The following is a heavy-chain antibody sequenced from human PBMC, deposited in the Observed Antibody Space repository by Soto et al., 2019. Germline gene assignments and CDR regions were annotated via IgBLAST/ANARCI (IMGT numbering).Heavy chain of an antibody. D-gene: IGHD4-17*01. J-gene: IGHJ4*02. Sequence: QVQLVESGGGVVQPGRSLRLSCAASGFTFSSYGMHWVRQAPGKGLEWVAVIWYDGSNKYYADSVKGRFTISRDNSKNTLYLQMNSRRAEDSAVYYCARGRLGGAPSLDYWGQGTLVTVSS. CDR3: ARGRLGGAPSLDY. CDR2: IWYDGSNK. CDR1: GFTFSSYG. V-gene: IGHV3-33*01.